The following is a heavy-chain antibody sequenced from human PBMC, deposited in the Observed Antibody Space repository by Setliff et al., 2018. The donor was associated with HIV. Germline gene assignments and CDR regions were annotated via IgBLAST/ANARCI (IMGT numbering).Heavy chain of an antibody. J-gene: IGHJ1*01. D-gene: IGHD4-17*01. Sequence: GASVKVSCKASGYTFTSYYMHWVRQAPGQGLEWMGIINPSSGSTTYAQKFQGRVTMTRDTSTSTVYMELSSLRSEDTAVYYCTRGPEVTTVTNPLTAEYFQHWGQGTPATVSS. CDR1: GYTFTSYY. CDR2: INPSSGST. V-gene: IGHV1-46*01. CDR3: TRGPEVTTVTNPLTAEYFQH.